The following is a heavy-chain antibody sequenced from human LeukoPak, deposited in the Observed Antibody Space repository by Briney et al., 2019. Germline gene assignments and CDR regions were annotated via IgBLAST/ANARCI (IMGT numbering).Heavy chain of an antibody. CDR1: GYTFTNYP. D-gene: IGHD6-19*01. V-gene: IGHV7-4-1*02. CDR3: ARGGYSRGQGSPFDY. J-gene: IGHJ4*02. CDR2: INTNTGNP. Sequence: GASVNVSCKASGYTFTNYPMIWVRQAPGQGLEWMGWINTNTGNPTYAQGFTGRFVFPLDTSVGTTYLQINSLKTEDTAVYYCARGGYSRGQGSPFDYWGGGTLVSVSS.